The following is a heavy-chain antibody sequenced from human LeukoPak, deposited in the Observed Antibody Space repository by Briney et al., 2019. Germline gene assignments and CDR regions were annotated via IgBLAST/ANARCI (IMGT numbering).Heavy chain of an antibody. CDR2: IYYSGST. D-gene: IGHD3-22*01. CDR1: GGSISSSSYH. V-gene: IGHV4-39*07. J-gene: IGHJ6*02. CDR3: ARGRIAKIVVVHSFQYGMDV. Sequence: SETLSLTCTVSGGSISSSSYHWGWIRQPPGKGLEWIGNIYYSGSTYYNPSLNSRVSISLEKSKNQFSLELRSVTAADTAVYYCARGRIAKIVVVHSFQYGMDVWGQGTTVTVSS.